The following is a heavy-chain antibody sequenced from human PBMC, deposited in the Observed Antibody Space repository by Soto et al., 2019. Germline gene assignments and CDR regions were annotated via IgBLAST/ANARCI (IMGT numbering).Heavy chain of an antibody. CDR1: GFSFSSYW. Sequence: EVQLVESGGALVQPGGSLRLSCAASGFSFSSYWMHWVRQGPGNGPVWVSRINSDGSGINYADSVKGRFTISRDNAKNTLYLQMNSLRVKHTAVYYCARDEGQEFMIRGFDIWGQGTMVTVSS. V-gene: IGHV3-74*01. CDR2: INSDGSGI. J-gene: IGHJ3*02. D-gene: IGHD3-10*01. CDR3: ARDEGQEFMIRGFDI.